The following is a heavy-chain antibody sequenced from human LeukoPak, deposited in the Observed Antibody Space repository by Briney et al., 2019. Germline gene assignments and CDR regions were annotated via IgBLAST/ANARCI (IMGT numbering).Heavy chain of an antibody. CDR2: IYPGDSDT. J-gene: IGHJ3*02. CDR3: ARHRGSYAPDAFDI. V-gene: IGHV5-51*01. D-gene: IGHD1-26*01. CDR1: GYSFTSHW. Sequence: HGESLKISCKGSGYSFTSHWIGWVRQMPGKGLEWMGIIYPGDSDTRYGPSFQGQVIISADKSISTAYLQWSSLKASDTAMYYCARHRGSYAPDAFDIWGQGTMVTVSS.